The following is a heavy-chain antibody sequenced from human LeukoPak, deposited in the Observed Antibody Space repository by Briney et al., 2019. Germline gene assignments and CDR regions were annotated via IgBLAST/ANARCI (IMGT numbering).Heavy chain of an antibody. V-gene: IGHV4-59*12. CDR1: GGSISSYY. Sequence: SETLSLTCTVSGGSISSYYWSWIRQPPGKGLEWIGYIYYSGSTNYNPSLKSRVTISVDTSKNQFSLKLSSVTAADTAVYCCARDRIAVADFDYWGQGTLVTVSS. CDR3: ARDRIAVADFDY. CDR2: IYYSGST. D-gene: IGHD6-19*01. J-gene: IGHJ4*02.